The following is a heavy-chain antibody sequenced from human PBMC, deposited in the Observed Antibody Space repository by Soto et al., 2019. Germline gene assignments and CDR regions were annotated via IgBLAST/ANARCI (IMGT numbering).Heavy chain of an antibody. J-gene: IGHJ6*02. Sequence: ASVKVSCKASGYTFTGYYMHWVRQAPGQGLEWMGWINPNSGGTNYAQKFQGWVTMTRDTSISTAYMELSRLRSDDTAVYYCARDKGIQLWSIYYYYGMDVWGQGTTVTVS. CDR2: INPNSGGT. D-gene: IGHD5-18*01. V-gene: IGHV1-2*04. CDR1: GYTFTGYY. CDR3: ARDKGIQLWSIYYYYGMDV.